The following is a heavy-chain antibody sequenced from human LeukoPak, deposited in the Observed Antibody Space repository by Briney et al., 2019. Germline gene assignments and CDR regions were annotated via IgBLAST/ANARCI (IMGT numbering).Heavy chain of an antibody. J-gene: IGHJ6*02. CDR1: GYTFTSYG. D-gene: IGHD2-2*01. Sequence: GASVKVSCKASGYTFTSYGISRVRQAPGQGLEWMGWISAYNGNTNYAQKLQGRVTMTTDTSTSTAYMELRSLRSDDTAVYYCAREYCSSTSCYLDVWGQGTTVTVSS. V-gene: IGHV1-18*01. CDR2: ISAYNGNT. CDR3: AREYCSSTSCYLDV.